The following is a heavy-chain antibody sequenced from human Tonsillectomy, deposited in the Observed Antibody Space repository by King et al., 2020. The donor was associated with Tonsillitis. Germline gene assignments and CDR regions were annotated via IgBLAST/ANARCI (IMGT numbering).Heavy chain of an antibody. J-gene: IGHJ4*02. Sequence: QLQESGPGVVKPSETLSLTCTVSGGSISSYDHYWAWIRHPPGKGLEWIGYMYSIGTSFYNPSLKSRITISGGTSENRFSLNLSSVTAADTAVYFCARYVSGRFDYWGQGALVTVSS. CDR1: GGSISSYDHY. D-gene: IGHD1-26*01. CDR3: ARYVSGRFDY. CDR2: MYSIGTS. V-gene: IGHV4-39*01.